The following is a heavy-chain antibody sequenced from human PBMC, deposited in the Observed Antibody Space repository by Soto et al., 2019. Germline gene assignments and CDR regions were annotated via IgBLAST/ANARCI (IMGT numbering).Heavy chain of an antibody. CDR1: GDYISGYY. CDR3: AKPWAPTVNWFDP. D-gene: IGHD4-17*01. V-gene: IGHV4-4*07. J-gene: IGHJ5*02. Sequence: PSETLSLTCTVSGDYISGYYWNWIRQPAGQGLEWIGRIFSTGATNFNPSLKGRVTMSVDTSKNQFSLKLTSVTAADTAIYYCAKPWAPTVNWFDPWGQGIQVTVSS. CDR2: IFSTGAT.